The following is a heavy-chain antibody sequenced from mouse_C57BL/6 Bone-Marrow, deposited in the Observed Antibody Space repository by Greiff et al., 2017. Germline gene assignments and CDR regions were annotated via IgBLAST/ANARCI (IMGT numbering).Heavy chain of an antibody. J-gene: IGHJ3*01. CDR2: INPNNGGT. V-gene: IGHV1-18*01. Sequence: EVMLVESGPELVKPGASVKIPCKASGYTFTDYNMDWVKQSHGKSLEWIGDINPNNGGTIYNQKFKGKATLTVDKSSSTAYMELRSLTSEDTAVYYCARGKKGFAYWGQGTLVTVSA. CDR3: ARGKKGFAY. CDR1: GYTFTDYN.